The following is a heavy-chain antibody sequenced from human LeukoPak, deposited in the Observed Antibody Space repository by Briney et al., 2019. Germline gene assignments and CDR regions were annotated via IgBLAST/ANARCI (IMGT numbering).Heavy chain of an antibody. V-gene: IGHV3-20*04. CDR3: ARDLESGYYFDY. CDR1: GFTFDDHG. Sequence: GGSLRLSCAASGFTFDDHGMSWVRQAPGKGLEWVSGINWNGGSTGYADSVKGRFTISRDNAKNSLYLQMNSLRAEDTALYYCARDLESGYYFDYWGQGTLVTVSS. D-gene: IGHD3-3*01. J-gene: IGHJ4*02. CDR2: INWNGGST.